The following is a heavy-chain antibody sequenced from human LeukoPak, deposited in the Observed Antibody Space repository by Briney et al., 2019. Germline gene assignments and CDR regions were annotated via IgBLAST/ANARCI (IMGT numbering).Heavy chain of an antibody. CDR3: AREADFFDY. CDR1: GDSISSYY. Sequence: SETLSLTCTVSGDSISSYYWSWIRQPPGKGLEWIGYIYYSGSTNYNPSLKSRVTMSVDTSKNQFSLKLSSVTAADTAVYYCAREADFFDYWGQGTLVTVSS. D-gene: IGHD3-3*01. V-gene: IGHV4-59*12. CDR2: IYYSGST. J-gene: IGHJ4*02.